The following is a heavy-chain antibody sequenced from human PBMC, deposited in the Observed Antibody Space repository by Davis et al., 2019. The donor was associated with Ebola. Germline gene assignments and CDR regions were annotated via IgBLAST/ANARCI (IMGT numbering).Heavy chain of an antibody. Sequence: PGGSLRLSCAASGFTFSSYSMNWVRQAPGKGLEWVSSISSSSSYIYYADSVKGRFTISRDNSKNTLYLQMNSLRAEDTAVYYCARGLGLRRGAFDIWGQGTMVTVSS. CDR2: ISSSSSYI. V-gene: IGHV3-21*01. CDR1: GFTFSSYS. CDR3: ARGLGLRRGAFDI. D-gene: IGHD3-10*01. J-gene: IGHJ3*02.